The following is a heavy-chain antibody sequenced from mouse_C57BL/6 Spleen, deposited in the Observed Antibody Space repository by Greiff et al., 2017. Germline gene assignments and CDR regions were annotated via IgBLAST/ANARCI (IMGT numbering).Heavy chain of an antibody. D-gene: IGHD2-3*01. CDR3: EGGPSDGCSPDD. J-gene: IGHJ2*01. CDR1: GYTFTSYW. CDR2: IDPSDSYT. Sequence: QVQLQQPGAELVMPGASVKLSCKASGYTFTSYWMHWVKQRPGQGLEWIGEIDPSDSYTNYNQKFRGKSTLTVDKSSSTANMRLSGLTSETSAVYYCEGGPSDGCSPDDWNRGSTLTVSS. V-gene: IGHV1-69*01.